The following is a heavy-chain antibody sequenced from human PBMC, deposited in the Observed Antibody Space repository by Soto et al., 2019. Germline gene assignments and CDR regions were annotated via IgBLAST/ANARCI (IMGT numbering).Heavy chain of an antibody. CDR3: TRPSYCTTGSCYAAF. CDR2: ISTSSGNT. CDR1: GYPFTSYC. D-gene: IGHD2-15*01. J-gene: IGHJ4*02. Sequence: ASVKVSCKTSGYPFTSYCVSWVRHAPGQGLEWMGWISTSSGNTKYAQNLQDRVAMTTDTSTTTAYMELRSLRSDDTAVYYCTRPSYCTTGSCYAAFWGQGTLVTVSS. V-gene: IGHV1-18*01.